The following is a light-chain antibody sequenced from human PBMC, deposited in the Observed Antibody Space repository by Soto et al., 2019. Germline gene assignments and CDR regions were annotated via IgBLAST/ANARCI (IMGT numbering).Light chain of an antibody. CDR3: ATWDDNVKGPV. V-gene: IGLV1-44*01. Sequence: QSVLTQPPSASGAPGQGVTISCSGRASNIGSNFVSWYQVVPGTAPKLLIYTNSHRPSGVPDRFSGSRSGTSASLDISGLQSDDEADYFCATWDDNVKGPVFGGGTKVTVL. J-gene: IGLJ2*01. CDR2: TNS. CDR1: ASNIGSNF.